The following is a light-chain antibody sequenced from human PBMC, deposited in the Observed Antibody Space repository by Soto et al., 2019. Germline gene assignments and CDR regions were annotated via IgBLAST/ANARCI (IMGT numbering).Light chain of an antibody. Sequence: QPVLTQSPSASASLGASLKLTCTLSSGHSSYAIAWHQQQPEKGPRYLMKLNSDGSHSKGDGIPDRFSGSSSGAERYLTISSLQSEDEADYYCQTWATGIVVFGGGTKVTVL. J-gene: IGLJ2*01. CDR1: SGHSSYA. CDR2: LNSDGSH. CDR3: QTWATGIVV. V-gene: IGLV4-69*01.